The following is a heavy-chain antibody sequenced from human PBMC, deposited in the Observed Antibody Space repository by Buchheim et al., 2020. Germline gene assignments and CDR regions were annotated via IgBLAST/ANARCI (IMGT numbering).Heavy chain of an antibody. J-gene: IGHJ4*02. CDR1: GFTFSSYW. CDR3: ASHYIGNYYDSSGYFDY. CDR2: IKQDGSEK. D-gene: IGHD3-22*01. Sequence: EVQLVESGGGLVQPGGSLRLSCAASGFTFSSYWMSWVRQAPGKGLEWVANIKQDGSEKYYADSVKGRFTISRDNAKNSLYLQMNSLRAEDTAVYYCASHYIGNYYDSSGYFDYWGQGTL. V-gene: IGHV3-7*01.